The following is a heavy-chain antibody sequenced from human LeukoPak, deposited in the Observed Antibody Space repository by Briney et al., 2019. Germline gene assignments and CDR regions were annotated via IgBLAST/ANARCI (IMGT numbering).Heavy chain of an antibody. CDR2: INPNSGGT. Sequence: ASVKVSCKASGYTFTGYYMHWVRQAPGQVLEWMGWINPNSGGTNYAQKFQGRVAMTRDTSISTAYMELSRLRSDDTAVYYCAREDTVTTSFDYWGQGTLVTVSS. CDR1: GYTFTGYY. D-gene: IGHD4-17*01. V-gene: IGHV1-2*02. CDR3: AREDTVTTSFDY. J-gene: IGHJ4*02.